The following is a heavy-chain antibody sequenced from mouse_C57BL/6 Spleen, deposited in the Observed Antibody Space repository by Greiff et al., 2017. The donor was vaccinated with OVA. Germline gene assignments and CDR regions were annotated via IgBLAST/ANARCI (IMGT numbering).Heavy chain of an antibody. J-gene: IGHJ4*01. CDR2: IDPSDSYT. CDR3: ASPVTTVVATKYAMDD. V-gene: IGHV1-50*01. CDR1: GYTFTSYW. Sequence: QVQLKQPGAELVKPGASVKLSCKASGYTFTSYWMQWVKQRPGQGLEWIGEIDPSDSYTNYNQKFKGKATLTVDTSSSTAYMQLSSLTSEDSAVYYCASPVTTVVATKYAMDDWGQGTSVTVSS. D-gene: IGHD1-1*01.